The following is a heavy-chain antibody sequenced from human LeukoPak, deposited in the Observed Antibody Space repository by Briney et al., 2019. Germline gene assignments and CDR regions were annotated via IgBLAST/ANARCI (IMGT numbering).Heavy chain of an antibody. CDR3: VGDPSPRTHPLDS. CDR1: GFPFSLHA. J-gene: IGHJ4*02. V-gene: IGHV3-48*02. Sequence: PGGSLRLSCAASGFPFSLHAMNWVRRAPGKGLEWISFITSASETIFYADSVRGRFTISRDNATNSLFLHMSGLRDDDTAVYYCVGDPSPRTHPLDSWGQGTLVTVSS. D-gene: IGHD1-14*01. CDR2: ITSASETI.